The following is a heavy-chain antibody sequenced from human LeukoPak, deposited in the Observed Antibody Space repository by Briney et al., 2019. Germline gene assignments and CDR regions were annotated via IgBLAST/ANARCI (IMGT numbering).Heavy chain of an antibody. D-gene: IGHD2-2*01. V-gene: IGHV1-69*16. CDR1: VGTFTNYL. J-gene: IGHJ6*03. CDR3: ARGPYLRFVARLAYAVQHYYYIEV. Sequence: SVKVSCKASVGTFTNYLVTWVRQAPGPGLEWMGHLVPVLDTSSYAQKLQGRVTITTEEAATTAFLEVTNIRADHTAVYYCARGPYLRFVARLAYAVQHYYYIEVWGKGTTVIVSS. CDR2: LVPVLDTS.